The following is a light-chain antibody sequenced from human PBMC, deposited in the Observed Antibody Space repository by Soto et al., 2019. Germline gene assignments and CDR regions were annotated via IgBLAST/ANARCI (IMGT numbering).Light chain of an antibody. Sequence: QTALTQPASVSGSPGQSITISCTGTSSNVGGYNYVYWYHQHPGKAPKLMIYNVSNRPSGVSNRFSGSKSGNTASLTISGLEAEDEAYYYCSSFTSNNTVVFGGGTKLTVL. J-gene: IGLJ2*01. CDR2: NVS. V-gene: IGLV2-14*01. CDR1: SSNVGGYNY. CDR3: SSFTSNNTVV.